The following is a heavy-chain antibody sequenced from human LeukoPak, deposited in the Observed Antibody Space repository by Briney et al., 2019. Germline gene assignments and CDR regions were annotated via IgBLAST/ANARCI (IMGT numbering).Heavy chain of an antibody. V-gene: IGHV3-23*01. J-gene: IGHJ4*02. Sequence: GGSLRLPCAASGFTFSSYDMSWVRQAPRKGLEWVSAISGSGANTYDADSVKGRFTIPRDNSKNTLYLQMNSLRAEDTAVYYCAKDSNRGVWGSYRSYDYWGQGALVTVSS. CDR2: ISGSGANT. D-gene: IGHD3-16*01. CDR1: GFTFSSYD. CDR3: AKDSNRGVWGSYRSYDY.